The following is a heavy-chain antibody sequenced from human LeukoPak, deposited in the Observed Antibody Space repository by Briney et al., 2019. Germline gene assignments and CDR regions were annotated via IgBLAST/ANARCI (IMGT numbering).Heavy chain of an antibody. CDR1: GFTFSSYG. D-gene: IGHD6-19*01. Sequence: GGTLRLSCAASGFTFSSYGMSWVRQAPGKGLEWVSAISGSGDSTYYADSVKGRFTISRDNSKNTLYLQMNSLRAEDTAVYYCARRSGIAVAGAFDYWGQGTLVTVSS. V-gene: IGHV3-23*01. J-gene: IGHJ4*02. CDR2: ISGSGDST. CDR3: ARRSGIAVAGAFDY.